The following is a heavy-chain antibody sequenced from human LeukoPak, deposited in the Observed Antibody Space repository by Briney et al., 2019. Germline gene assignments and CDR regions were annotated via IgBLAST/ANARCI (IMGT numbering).Heavy chain of an antibody. CDR1: GYTFTSYY. Sequence: ASVKVSCKASGYTFTSYYMHWVRQAPGQGLEWMGIINPSGGSTSYAQKFQGRVTMTRDMSTSTVHMELSSLRSEDTAVYYCASRDSSGSDDYWGQGTLVTVSS. CDR3: ASRDSSGSDDY. V-gene: IGHV1-46*01. CDR2: INPSGGST. J-gene: IGHJ4*02. D-gene: IGHD3-22*01.